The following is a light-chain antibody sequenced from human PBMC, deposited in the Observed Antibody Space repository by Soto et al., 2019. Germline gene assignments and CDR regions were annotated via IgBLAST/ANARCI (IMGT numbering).Light chain of an antibody. CDR3: QACDSGTSYV. V-gene: IGLV3-1*01. Sequence: SYELTQPPSVSVSPGQTAIITCSGDRLGYKYACWYQQKPGQSPVLVIYQNRQRPSGIPERFSGSNSGDTATLTISGTQAVDEADYYCQACDSGTSYVFGTGTKLTVL. CDR2: QNR. CDR1: RLGYKY. J-gene: IGLJ1*01.